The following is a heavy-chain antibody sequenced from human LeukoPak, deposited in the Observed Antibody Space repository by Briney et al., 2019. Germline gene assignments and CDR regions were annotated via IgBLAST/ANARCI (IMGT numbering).Heavy chain of an antibody. CDR3: ARSYSSWSEYFQH. J-gene: IGHJ1*01. V-gene: IGHV4-59*01. CDR1: GGSISSYY. D-gene: IGHD6-13*01. Sequence: SETLSLTCTVSGGSISSYYWSWIRQPPGKGLEWIGYIYYSGSINYNPSLKSRVTISVDTSKNQFSLKLSSVTAADTAVYYCARSYSSWSEYFQHWGQGTLVTVSS. CDR2: IYYSGSI.